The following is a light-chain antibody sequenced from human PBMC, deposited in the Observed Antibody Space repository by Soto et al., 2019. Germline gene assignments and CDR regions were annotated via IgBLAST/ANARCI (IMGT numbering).Light chain of an antibody. CDR2: GAS. J-gene: IGKJ1*01. Sequence: IVMTQSPATLSVSPGERATLSCRASQSVSSNLAWYQQKPGQPPRLLIYGASTGATGIPARFSGSGSGTEFTLTIGSLRSEDFALYYCQQYNNWPRTFGQGTKVDIK. CDR1: QSVSSN. CDR3: QQYNNWPRT. V-gene: IGKV3-15*01.